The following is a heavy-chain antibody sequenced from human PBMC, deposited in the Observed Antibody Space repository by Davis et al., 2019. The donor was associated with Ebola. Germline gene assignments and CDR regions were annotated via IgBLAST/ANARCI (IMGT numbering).Heavy chain of an antibody. CDR3: VRESSGYDPAGYYDYGMDV. D-gene: IGHD5-12*01. V-gene: IGHV3-21*01. CDR2: ITTSSSHI. CDR1: GFTFSSYS. Sequence: GESLKISCAASGFTFSSYSMNWVRQAPGKGLEWVSSITTSSSHIYYADSVKGRFTISRDNAKNSLYLQMNSLRAEDTAVYYCVRESSGYDPAGYYDYGMDVWGQGTTVTVSS. J-gene: IGHJ6*02.